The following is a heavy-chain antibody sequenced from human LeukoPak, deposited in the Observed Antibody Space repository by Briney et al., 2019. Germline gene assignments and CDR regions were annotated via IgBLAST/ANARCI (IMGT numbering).Heavy chain of an antibody. CDR3: AKSSSSWHVQYFQH. CDR2: IRYDGSNK. Sequence: GGSLRLSCGASGFTFSSYGMHWVRQAPGKGLEWVAFIRYDGSNKYYADSVKGRFTISRDNSKNTLYLQMNSLRAEDTAVYYCAKSSSSWHVQYFQHWGQGTLVTVSS. V-gene: IGHV3-30*02. CDR1: GFTFSSYG. J-gene: IGHJ1*01. D-gene: IGHD6-13*01.